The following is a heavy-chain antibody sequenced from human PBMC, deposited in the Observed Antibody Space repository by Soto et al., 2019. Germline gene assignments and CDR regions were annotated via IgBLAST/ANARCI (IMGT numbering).Heavy chain of an antibody. CDR2: IYYSGST. CDR3: ARESDGGTRDGGYFDY. J-gene: IGHJ4*02. D-gene: IGHD2-15*01. V-gene: IGHV4-59*01. Sequence: KTSETLSLTCTVSGGSISSYYWSWIRQPPGKGLEWIGYIYYSGSTNYNPSLKSRVTISVDTSKNQFSLKLSSVTAADTAVYYCARESDGGTRDGGYFDYWGQGTLVTVPQ. CDR1: GGSISSYY.